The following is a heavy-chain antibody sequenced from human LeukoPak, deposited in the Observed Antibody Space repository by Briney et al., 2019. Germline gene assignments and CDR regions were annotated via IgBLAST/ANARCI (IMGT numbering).Heavy chain of an antibody. J-gene: IGHJ5*02. CDR2: ISAYNGNT. V-gene: IGHV1-18*01. CDR3: ARAPRVGATKWFDP. CDR1: GYTFTSYG. Sequence: ASVKVSCKASGYTFTSYGISWVRQAPGQGLERMGWISAYNGNTNYAQKLQGRVTMTTDTSTSTAYMELRSLRSDDTAVYYCARAPRVGATKWFDPWGQGTLVTVSS. D-gene: IGHD1-26*01.